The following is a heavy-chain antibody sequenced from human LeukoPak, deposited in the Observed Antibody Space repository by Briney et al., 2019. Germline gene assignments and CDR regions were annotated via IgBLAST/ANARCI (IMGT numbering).Heavy chain of an antibody. CDR2: IRYDGSTK. D-gene: IGHD2-2*01. Sequence: GGSLRLSCAASGFTFSNYGMHWVRQAPGKGLEWVAFIRYDGSTKYYADSVKGRFTISRDSSKNTLFLQMDSLRAEDTAVYYCAKVACSITSCYFTDYWGQGTLVTVSS. V-gene: IGHV3-30*02. CDR1: GFTFSNYG. J-gene: IGHJ4*02. CDR3: AKVACSITSCYFTDY.